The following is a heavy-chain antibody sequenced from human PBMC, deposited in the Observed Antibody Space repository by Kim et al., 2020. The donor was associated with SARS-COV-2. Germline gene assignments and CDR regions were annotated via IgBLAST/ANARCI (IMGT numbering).Heavy chain of an antibody. Sequence: GGSLRLSCAASGFTFSSYGMHWVRQAPGKGLEWVAVIWYDGSNKYYADSVKGRFTISRDNSKNTLYLQMNSLRAEDTAVYYCARFLGQQLSKYYYYGMDVWGQGTTVTVSS. J-gene: IGHJ6*02. CDR1: GFTFSSYG. V-gene: IGHV3-33*01. D-gene: IGHD6-13*01. CDR3: ARFLGQQLSKYYYYGMDV. CDR2: IWYDGSNK.